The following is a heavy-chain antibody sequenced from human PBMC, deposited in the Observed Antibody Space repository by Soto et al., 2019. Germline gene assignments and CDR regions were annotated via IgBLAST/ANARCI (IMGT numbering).Heavy chain of an antibody. J-gene: IGHJ4*02. CDR1: GYTFTSYG. D-gene: IGHD6-13*01. Sequence: ASVKVSCKASGYTFTSYGISWVRQAPGQGLEWMGWIGAYNGNTNYAQKLQGRVTMTTDTSTSTAYMELRSLRSDDTAVYYCARDSPVIAAAGTGYWGQGTLVTVSS. CDR3: ARDSPVIAAAGTGY. CDR2: IGAYNGNT. V-gene: IGHV1-18*01.